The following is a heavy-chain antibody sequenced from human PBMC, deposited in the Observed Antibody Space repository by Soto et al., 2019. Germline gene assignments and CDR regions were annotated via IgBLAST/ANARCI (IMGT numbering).Heavy chain of an antibody. V-gene: IGHV3-33*01. CDR2: IWYDGSNK. D-gene: IGHD6-19*01. J-gene: IGHJ4*02. CDR1: RFSFSSYD. CDR3: ARGLYSSSTGELAY. Sequence: PGGSLRLSCAASRFSFSSYDLHWVRQAPGKGLEWVAVIWYDGSNKYYADSVKGRFTISRDNSKNTLYLQMNSLRDEDTAVYYCARGLYSSSTGELAYWGQGTLVTVSS.